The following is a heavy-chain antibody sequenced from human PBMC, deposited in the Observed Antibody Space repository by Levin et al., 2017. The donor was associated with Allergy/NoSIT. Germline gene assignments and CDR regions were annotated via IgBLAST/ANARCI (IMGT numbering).Heavy chain of an antibody. Sequence: LLLTCAASGFTFSSYGMHWVRQAPGKGLEWVAVISYDGSKKYYADSVKGRFTISRDNSKNTLYLQMNSLRAEDTAVYYCAKGYEAYCGGDCYSHLDYWGQGTLVTVSS. CDR3: AKGYEAYCGGDCYSHLDY. CDR2: ISYDGSKK. J-gene: IGHJ4*02. CDR1: GFTFSSYG. V-gene: IGHV3-30*18. D-gene: IGHD2-21*02.